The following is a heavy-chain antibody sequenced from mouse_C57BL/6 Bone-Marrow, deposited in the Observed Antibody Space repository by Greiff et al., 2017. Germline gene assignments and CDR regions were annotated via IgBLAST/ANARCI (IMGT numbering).Heavy chain of an antibody. CDR2: INPSSGYT. D-gene: IGHD1-2*01. CDR3: ASKGGGVTAGFAY. Sequence: VQLQESGAELAKPGASVKLSCKASGYTFTSYWMHWVKQRPGQGLEWIGYINPSSGYTKYNQKFKDKATLTEDKSSSTAYMQLSSLTYVDSAVYYCASKGGGVTAGFAYRGQGTLVTVSA. V-gene: IGHV1-7*01. CDR1: GYTFTSYW. J-gene: IGHJ3*01.